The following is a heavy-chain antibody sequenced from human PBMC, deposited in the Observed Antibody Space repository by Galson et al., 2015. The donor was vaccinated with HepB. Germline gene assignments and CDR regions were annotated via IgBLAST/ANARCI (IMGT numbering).Heavy chain of an antibody. V-gene: IGHV1-2*04. CDR1: GYTFTGYY. Sequence: SVKVSCRASGYTFTGYYMHWVRQAPGQGLEWMGWINPNSGGTNYAQKFQGWVTMTRDTSISTAYMELSRLRSDDTAVYYCARLSLDCSSTSCYISGYYSGLYYFDYWGQGTLVTVSS. CDR3: ARLSLDCSSTSCYISGYYSGLYYFDY. D-gene: IGHD2-2*02. CDR2: INPNSGGT. J-gene: IGHJ4*02.